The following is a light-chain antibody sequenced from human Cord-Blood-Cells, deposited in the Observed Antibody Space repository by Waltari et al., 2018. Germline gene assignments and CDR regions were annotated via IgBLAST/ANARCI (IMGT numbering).Light chain of an antibody. CDR3: YSAADNNRV. CDR2: KAS. J-gene: IGLJ3*02. V-gene: IGLV3-27*01. Sequence: YELTQPSSVSVSPGQTARHTSSGNVLANKSDRWFPQKPGQAPVLVIYKASERPSGIPERFSGSSSGTTVTLTISGAEVEDEADYYCYSAADNNRVFGGGTKLTVL. CDR1: VLANKS.